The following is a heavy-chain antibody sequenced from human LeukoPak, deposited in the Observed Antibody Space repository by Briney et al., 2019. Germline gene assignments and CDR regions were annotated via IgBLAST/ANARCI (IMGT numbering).Heavy chain of an antibody. CDR1: GYTFTNND. J-gene: IGHJ4*02. Sequence: ASVKVSCKASGYTFTNNDINWVRQATGQGIEWMGWVSPDSGDTGYAPNFRGRVTMTTDTSINTAYMELTSLTSEDTAIYYRTRGRAAGDWGQGTLVTVSS. V-gene: IGHV1-8*01. CDR3: TRGRAAGD. CDR2: VSPDSGDT. D-gene: IGHD6-19*01.